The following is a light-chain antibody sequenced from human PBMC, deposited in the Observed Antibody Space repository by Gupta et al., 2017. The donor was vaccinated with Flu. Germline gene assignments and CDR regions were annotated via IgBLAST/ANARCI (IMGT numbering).Light chain of an antibody. Sequence: DIVMTQSPDSRAECLGERATINCKSSQSVLYSANNKNSLAWYQQNPGQPPKLLIYWASTRESGVPDRVSGSGSGTDFTLTISSLQAEDVAVYYWQQYYSTSYSFGQGTKLEIK. CDR2: WAS. CDR1: QSVLYSANNKNS. V-gene: IGKV4-1*01. J-gene: IGKJ2*03. CDR3: QQYYSTSYS.